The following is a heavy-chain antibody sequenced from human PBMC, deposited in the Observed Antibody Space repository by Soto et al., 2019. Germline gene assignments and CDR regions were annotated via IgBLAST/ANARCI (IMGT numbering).Heavy chain of an antibody. Sequence: SLRLSCAASGFTFISYAMSWVRQAPGKGLEWVSAISGSGGSTYYADFVKGRFTISRDNSKNTLYLQMNSLRAEDTAVYHCAKRPGAAAGFGAFDIWGQGTMVTVSS. D-gene: IGHD6-13*01. V-gene: IGHV3-23*01. CDR2: ISGSGGST. CDR1: GFTFISYA. CDR3: AKRPGAAAGFGAFDI. J-gene: IGHJ3*02.